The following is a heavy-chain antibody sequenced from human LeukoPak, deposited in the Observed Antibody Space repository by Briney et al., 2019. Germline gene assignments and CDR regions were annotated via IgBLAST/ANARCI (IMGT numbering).Heavy chain of an antibody. CDR1: GGSISSSSYY. Sequence: PSETLSLTCTVSGGSISSSSYYWGWIRPPPGKRLEWIGSIYYSGSTYYNPSLKSRVTISVDTSKYQFSLKLSSVTAADTAVYYCARDHRQWLAHQEGAFDIWGQGTMVTVSS. CDR3: ARDHRQWLAHQEGAFDI. J-gene: IGHJ3*02. V-gene: IGHV4-39*07. D-gene: IGHD6-19*01. CDR2: IYYSGST.